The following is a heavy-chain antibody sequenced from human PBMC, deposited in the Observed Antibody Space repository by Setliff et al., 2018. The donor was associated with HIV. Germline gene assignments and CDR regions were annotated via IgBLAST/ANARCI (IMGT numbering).Heavy chain of an antibody. CDR1: GFTFSRYE. Sequence: PGGSLRLSCTTSGFTFSRYEMNWVRQTPEKGLEWIAYISSSGANSDTIIYYAESVKGRFTISRDNARNSLYLQMNSLRAEDTAVYYCARGLGYCSGGSCSYNWFDPWGQGTLVTVSS. J-gene: IGHJ5*02. D-gene: IGHD2-15*01. CDR3: ARGLGYCSGGSCSYNWFDP. V-gene: IGHV3-48*03. CDR2: ISSSGANSDTII.